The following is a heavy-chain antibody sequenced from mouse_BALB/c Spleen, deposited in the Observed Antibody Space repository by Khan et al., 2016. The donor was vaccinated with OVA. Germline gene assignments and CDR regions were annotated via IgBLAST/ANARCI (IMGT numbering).Heavy chain of an antibody. V-gene: IGHV1-18*01. CDR3: ARGGYGGFAY. J-gene: IGHJ3*01. D-gene: IGHD1-1*01. CDR1: GYSFTGYT. CDR2: INPYNGGT. Sequence: EVQLQQSGPELVKPGASMKISCKASGYSFTGYTMNWVKQSHGMNLEWIGLINPYNGGTNYNQKFKGKATLTVDKSSSTAYMELLSLTSEDSAVYYCARGGYGGFAYWGQGTLVTGSA.